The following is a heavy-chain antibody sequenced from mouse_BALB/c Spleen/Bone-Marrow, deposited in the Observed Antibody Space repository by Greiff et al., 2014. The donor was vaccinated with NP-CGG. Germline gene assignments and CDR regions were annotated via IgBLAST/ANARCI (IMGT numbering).Heavy chain of an antibody. Sequence: EVQLQQSGAELVKPGASVKLSCTASGFNIKDTYMHWAKQRPEQGLEWIGRIDPANGNTKYDPKFQGKATIAADTSSNTAYLQLSSLTSEDTAVYYCARWEYYAMDYWGQGTSVTVSP. CDR2: IDPANGNT. J-gene: IGHJ4*01. V-gene: IGHV14-3*02. D-gene: IGHD4-1*01. CDR1: GFNIKDTY. CDR3: ARWEYYAMDY.